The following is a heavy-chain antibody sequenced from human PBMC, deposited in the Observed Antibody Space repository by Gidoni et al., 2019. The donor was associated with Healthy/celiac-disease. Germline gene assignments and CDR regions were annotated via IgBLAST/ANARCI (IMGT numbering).Heavy chain of an antibody. CDR1: GFTFSSYA. CDR2: ISGSGGST. CDR3: AKDHVSGSYWGEGPIDY. Sequence: EVQLLESGGGLVQPGGSLRLSCAASGFTFSSYAMSWVRQAPGKGLEWVSAISGSGGSTYYADSVKGRFTISRDNSKNTLYLQMNSLRAEDTAVYYCAKDHVSGSYWGEGPIDYWGQGTLVTVSS. V-gene: IGHV3-23*01. J-gene: IGHJ4*02. D-gene: IGHD1-26*01.